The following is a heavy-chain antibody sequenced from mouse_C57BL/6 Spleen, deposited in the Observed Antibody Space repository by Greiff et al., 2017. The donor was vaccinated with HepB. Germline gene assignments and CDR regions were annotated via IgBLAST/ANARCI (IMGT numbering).Heavy chain of an antibody. Sequence: VQLQQSGAELARPGASVKMSCKASGYTFTSYTMHWVKQRPGQGLEWIGYINPSSGYTKYNQKFKAKATLTADKSSSTAYMPLSSLTSEDYAVYYCAREDYGSSSLGYWGQGTSVTVSS. D-gene: IGHD1-1*01. CDR2: INPSSGYT. CDR1: GYTFTSYT. CDR3: AREDYGSSSLGY. J-gene: IGHJ4*01. V-gene: IGHV1-4*01.